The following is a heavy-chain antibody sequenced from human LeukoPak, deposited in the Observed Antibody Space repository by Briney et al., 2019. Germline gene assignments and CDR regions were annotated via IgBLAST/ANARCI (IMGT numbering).Heavy chain of an antibody. CDR3: AKDRYYGRTASDY. CDR1: GFTLSSYA. V-gene: IGHV3-23*01. CDR2: ISGSGGST. Sequence: PGGSLRLSCAASGFTLSSYAMSWVRQAPGKGLEWVSAISGSGGSTYYADSVKGRFTISRDNSKNTLYLQMNSLRAEDTAVYYCAKDRYYGRTASDYWGQGTLVTVSS. J-gene: IGHJ4*02. D-gene: IGHD3-10*01.